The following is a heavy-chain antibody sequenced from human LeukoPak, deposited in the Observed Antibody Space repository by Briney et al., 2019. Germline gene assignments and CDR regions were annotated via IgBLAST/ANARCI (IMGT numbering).Heavy chain of an antibody. J-gene: IGHJ4*02. CDR1: GFTFSSYW. V-gene: IGHV3-7*01. CDR3: ARDRDFWSGYYRDFDY. CDR2: IKEDGTEK. Sequence: GGSLRLSCAVSGFTFSSYWMSWVRQAPGKGLEWVANIKEDGTEKYYQDSVKGRFTISRDNAKNSLYLQMNSLRAEDTAVYYCARDRDFWSGYYRDFDYWGQGTLVTVSS. D-gene: IGHD3-3*01.